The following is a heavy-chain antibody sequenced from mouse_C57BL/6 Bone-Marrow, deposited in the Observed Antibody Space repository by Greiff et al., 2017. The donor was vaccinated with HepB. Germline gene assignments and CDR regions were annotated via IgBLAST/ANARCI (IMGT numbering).Heavy chain of an antibody. V-gene: IGHV10-1*01. CDR3: VRPSRDYGGFAY. CDR2: IRSKSNNYAT. D-gene: IGHD2-4*01. J-gene: IGHJ3*01. CDR1: GFSFNTYA. Sequence: EVKLVESGGGLVQPKGSLKLSCAASGFSFNTYAMNWVRQAPGKGLEWVARIRSKSNNYATYYADSVKDRFTISRDDSESMLYLQMNNLKTEDTAMYYCVRPSRDYGGFAYWGQGTLVTVSA.